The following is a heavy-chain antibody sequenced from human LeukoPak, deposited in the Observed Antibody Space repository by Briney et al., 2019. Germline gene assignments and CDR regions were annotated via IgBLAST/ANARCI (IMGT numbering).Heavy chain of an antibody. CDR3: ARDIATVVHQD. J-gene: IGHJ4*02. CDR1: GYTFTNYG. CDR2: NSAYSGNT. Sequence: ASVKVSCKASGYTFTNYGITWVRQAPGQGLEWMGWNSAYSGNTNYVQKFQGRVTMATDASTSTAYMELRSLRSDDTAVYYCARDIATVVHQDWGQGTLVTVSS. D-gene: IGHD2-2*01. V-gene: IGHV1-18*01.